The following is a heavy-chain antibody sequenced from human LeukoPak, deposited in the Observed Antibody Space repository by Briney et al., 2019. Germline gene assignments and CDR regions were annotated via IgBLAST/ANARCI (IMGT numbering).Heavy chain of an antibody. CDR2: INHSGST. J-gene: IGHJ4*02. CDR3: ARGRWYYYDSSGYRFDY. D-gene: IGHD3-22*01. V-gene: IGHV4-34*01. Sequence: PSETLSLTCAAYGGSFSGYYWSWIRQPPGKGLEWIGEINHSGSTNYNPSLKSRVTISVDTSKNQFSMKLSSVTAADTAVYYCARGRWYYYDSSGYRFDYWGQGTLVTVSS. CDR1: GGSFSGYY.